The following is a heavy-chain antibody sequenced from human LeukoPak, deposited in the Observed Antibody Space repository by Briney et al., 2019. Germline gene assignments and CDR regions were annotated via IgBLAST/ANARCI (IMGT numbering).Heavy chain of an antibody. D-gene: IGHD2-21*01. Sequence: PGGSLRLSCAASGFTFSDYYMSWIRQAPGKGPEWVSYISSSGSTIYYADSVKGRFTISRDNAKHSLYLQMNSLRAEDTAVYYCARETYSGEYYFDYWGQGTLVTVSS. CDR3: ARETYSGEYYFDY. CDR1: GFTFSDYY. CDR2: ISSSGSTI. J-gene: IGHJ4*02. V-gene: IGHV3-11*01.